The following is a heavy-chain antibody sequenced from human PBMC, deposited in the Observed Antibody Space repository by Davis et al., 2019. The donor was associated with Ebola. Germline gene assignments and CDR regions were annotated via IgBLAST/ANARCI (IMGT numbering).Heavy chain of an antibody. CDR1: GGSISSGGYY. D-gene: IGHD3-10*01. Sequence: LRLSCTVSGGSISSGGYYWSWIRQPPGKGLEWIGYIYYSGSTYYNPSLKSRVTISVDKSKNQFSLKLTSVTAADTAVYYCARVGVLWFGELLLSRYYGMDVWGQGTTVTVSS. CDR3: ARVGVLWFGELLLSRYYGMDV. CDR2: IYYSGST. V-gene: IGHV4-31*03. J-gene: IGHJ6*02.